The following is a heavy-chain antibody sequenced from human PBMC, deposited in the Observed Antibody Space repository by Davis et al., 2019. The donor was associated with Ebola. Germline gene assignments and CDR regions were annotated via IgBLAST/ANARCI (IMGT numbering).Heavy chain of an antibody. J-gene: IGHJ6*03. CDR2: ISSSSHTI. CDR3: ASLGAGRYYYYYYMDV. Sequence: GESLKISCTASGFTFSTSWMTWVRQAPGKGLEWVSYISSSSHTINYVDSVKGRFTISRDNAKNTLYLQMNSLRAEDTAVYYCASLGAGRYYYYYYMDVWGKGTTVTVSS. D-gene: IGHD3-16*01. V-gene: IGHV3-48*04. CDR1: GFTFSTSW.